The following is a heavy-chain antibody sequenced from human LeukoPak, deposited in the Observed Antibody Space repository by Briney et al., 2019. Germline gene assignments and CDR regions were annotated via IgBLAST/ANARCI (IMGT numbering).Heavy chain of an antibody. J-gene: IGHJ4*02. CDR2: INPSGGGT. CDR3: ARDQEGFDY. V-gene: IGHV1-46*01. CDR1: GYTFTNYY. Sequence: ASVKVSCKASGYTFTNYYVHWVRQAPGQGLDWMGIINPSGGGTSYAQKFQGRVTMTRDTSTSTVYMELSGLRSEDTAVYYCARDQEGFDYWGQGTLVTVSS.